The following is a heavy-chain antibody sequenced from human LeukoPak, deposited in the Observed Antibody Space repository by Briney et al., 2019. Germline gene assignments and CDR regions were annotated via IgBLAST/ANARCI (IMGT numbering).Heavy chain of an antibody. CDR3: ARSYSSGYPATPDY. V-gene: IGHV4-59*08. D-gene: IGHD3-22*01. CDR2: IYYSGST. CDR1: GGSISSYY. Sequence: ASETLSLTCTVSGGSISSYYWSWIRQPPGKGLEWIGYIYYSGSTNYNPSLKSRVTISVDTSKNQFSLKLSSVTAADTAVYYCARSYSSGYPATPDYWGQGTLVTVSS. J-gene: IGHJ4*02.